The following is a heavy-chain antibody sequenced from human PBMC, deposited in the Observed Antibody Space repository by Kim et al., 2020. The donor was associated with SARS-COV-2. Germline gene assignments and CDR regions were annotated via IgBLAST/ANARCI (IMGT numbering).Heavy chain of an antibody. CDR2: IRSKAYGGTT. V-gene: IGHV3-49*03. CDR1: GFTFGDYA. J-gene: IGHJ4*02. Sequence: GGSLRLSCTASGFTFGDYAMSWFRQAPGKGLEWVGFIRSKAYGGTTEYAASVKGRFTISRDDSKSIAYLQMNSLKTEDTAVYYCTRDYYSNYVSETFDYWGQGTLVTVSS. D-gene: IGHD4-4*01. CDR3: TRDYYSNYVSETFDY.